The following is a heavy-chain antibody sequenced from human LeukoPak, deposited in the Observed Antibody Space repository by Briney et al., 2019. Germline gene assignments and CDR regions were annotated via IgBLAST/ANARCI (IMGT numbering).Heavy chain of an antibody. CDR2: IYYSGST. CDR3: ARDPQYDYVWGSYREYYFDY. Sequence: SETLSLTCTVSGYSISSSSYYWGWIRQPPGKGLEWIGSIYYSGSTYYNPSLKSRVTISVDTSKNQFSLKLSSVTAADTAVYYCARDPQYDYVWGSYREYYFDYWGQGTLVTVSS. D-gene: IGHD3-16*02. V-gene: IGHV4-39*07. CDR1: GYSISSSSYY. J-gene: IGHJ4*02.